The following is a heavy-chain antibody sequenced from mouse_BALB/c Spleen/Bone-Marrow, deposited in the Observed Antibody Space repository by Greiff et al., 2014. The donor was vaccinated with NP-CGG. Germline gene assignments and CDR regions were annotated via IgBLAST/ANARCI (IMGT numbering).Heavy chain of an antibody. CDR2: ISNGGGST. J-gene: IGHJ4*01. Sequence: EVQLVESGGGLVQPGGSLKLSCATSGSTFRDYYMYWVRQTPEKRLEWVAYISNGGGSTYYPDTVKGRFTISRDNAKNTLYLQMSRLKSEDTAMYYCARQGTLDYWGQGTSVTVSS. CDR3: ARQGTLDY. CDR1: GSTFRDYY. V-gene: IGHV5-12*02.